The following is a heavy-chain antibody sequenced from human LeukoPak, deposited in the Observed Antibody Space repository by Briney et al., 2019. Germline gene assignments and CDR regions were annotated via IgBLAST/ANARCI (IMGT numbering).Heavy chain of an antibody. CDR2: ISWNSGSI. CDR1: GFTFDDYA. V-gene: IGHV3-9*01. J-gene: IGHJ3*02. CDR3: ARDFTYYYGSGSYYRGEGAFDI. D-gene: IGHD3-10*01. Sequence: GGSLRLSCAASGFTFDDYAMHWVRQAPGKGLEWVSGISWNSGSIGYADSVKGRFTISRDNAKNSLYLQMNSLRAEDTAVYYCARDFTYYYGSGSYYRGEGAFDIWGQGTMVTVSS.